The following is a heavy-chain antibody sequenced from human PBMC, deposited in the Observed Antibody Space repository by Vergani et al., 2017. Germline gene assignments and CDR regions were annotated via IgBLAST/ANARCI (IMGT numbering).Heavy chain of an antibody. J-gene: IGHJ4*02. D-gene: IGHD3-9*01. V-gene: IGHV3-23*01. CDR2: ISGSGDNT. Sequence: EVQLLESGGGLVQPGGSLRLSCAASGFTFSSYAMSWVRQAPGQGLEWVSAISGSGDNTHYADSVKGRFTISRDNSKKTLHLQMNSLRVEDTAVYYCANLGLTYYDILTSFYREGDYWGQGTLVTVSS. CDR1: GFTFSSYA. CDR3: ANLGLTYYDILTSFYREGDY.